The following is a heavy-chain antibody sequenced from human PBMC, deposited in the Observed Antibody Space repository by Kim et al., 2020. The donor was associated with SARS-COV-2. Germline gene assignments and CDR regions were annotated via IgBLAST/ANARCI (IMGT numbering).Heavy chain of an antibody. V-gene: IGHV4-31*03. J-gene: IGHJ6*02. CDR3: ARDYLRSYGNSYYYYGMDV. CDR1: GGSISSGGYY. Sequence: SETLSLTCTVSGGSISSGGYYWSWIRQHPGKGLEWIGYIYYSGSTYYNPSLKSRVTISVDTSKNQFSLKLSSVTAADTAVYYCARDYLRSYGNSYYYYGMDVWGQGTTVTVSS. CDR2: IYYSGST. D-gene: IGHD4-17*01.